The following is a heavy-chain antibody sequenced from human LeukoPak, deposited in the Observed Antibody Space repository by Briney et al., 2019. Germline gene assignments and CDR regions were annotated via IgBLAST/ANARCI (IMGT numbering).Heavy chain of an antibody. CDR2: IIPIFGIA. D-gene: IGHD4-17*01. CDR1: GGTFSSYA. Sequence: ASVKVSCKASGGTFSSYAISWVRQAPGQGLEWMGRIIPIFGIANYAQKFQGRVTITADKSTSTAYMGLSSLRSEDTAVYYCASGNGDYAPHWFDPWGQGTLVTVSS. CDR3: ASGNGDYAPHWFDP. V-gene: IGHV1-69*04. J-gene: IGHJ5*02.